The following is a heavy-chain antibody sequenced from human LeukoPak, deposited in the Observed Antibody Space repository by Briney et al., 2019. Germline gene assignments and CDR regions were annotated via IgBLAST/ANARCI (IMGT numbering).Heavy chain of an antibody. CDR3: ARVQPRYCSSTSCPFLHPFDY. Sequence: GASVKVSCKASGGTFSSYAISWVRQAPGQGLEWMGRIIPILGIASYAQKFQGRVTITADKSTSTAYMELSSLRSEDTAVYYCARVQPRYCSSTSCPFLHPFDYWGQGTLVTVSS. D-gene: IGHD2-2*01. CDR2: IIPILGIA. J-gene: IGHJ4*02. CDR1: GGTFSSYA. V-gene: IGHV1-69*04.